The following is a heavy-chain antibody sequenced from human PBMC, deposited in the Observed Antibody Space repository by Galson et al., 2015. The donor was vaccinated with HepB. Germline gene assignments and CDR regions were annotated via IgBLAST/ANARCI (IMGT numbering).Heavy chain of an antibody. CDR3: ARARGYSYGYGMDV. CDR1: GFTFSSYG. CDR2: IWYDGSNK. D-gene: IGHD5-18*01. J-gene: IGHJ6*02. Sequence: SLRLSCAASGFTFSSYGMHWVRQAPGKGLEWVAVIWYDGSNKYYADSVKGRFTISGDNSKNTPYLQMNSLRAEDTAVYYCARARGYSYGYGMDVCGQGTTVTVSS. V-gene: IGHV3-33*08.